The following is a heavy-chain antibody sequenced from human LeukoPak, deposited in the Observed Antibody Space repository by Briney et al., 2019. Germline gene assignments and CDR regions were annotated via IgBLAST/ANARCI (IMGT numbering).Heavy chain of an antibody. V-gene: IGHV4-61*02. Sequence: SETLSLTCTVSGGSISSGSYFWSWIRQPAGKGLEWIGRIYTSGSADYLPSLQSRLTISIDTSKNQFFLRLSSVTAADTAVYYCARALRYRSSDFDYWGQGTLVTVSS. D-gene: IGHD3-9*01. CDR3: ARALRYRSSDFDY. CDR1: GGSISSGSYF. J-gene: IGHJ4*02. CDR2: IYTSGSA.